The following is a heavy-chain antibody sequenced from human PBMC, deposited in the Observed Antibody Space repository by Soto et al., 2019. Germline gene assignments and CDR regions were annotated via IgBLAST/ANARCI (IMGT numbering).Heavy chain of an antibody. J-gene: IGHJ6*02. D-gene: IGHD2-15*01. V-gene: IGHV3-33*08. CDR3: ARADCTGAYCYSWPFNYGIDV. CDR2: IWYDGSNK. CDR1: GFTFNTYG. Sequence: PGGSLRLSCTTSGFTFNTYGMHWVRQAPGKGLEWVAIIWYDGSNKYYADSVKGRFTISRDNSKNTLYLQMNSLRAEDTALYYCARADCTGAYCYSWPFNYGIDVRGQGTPVTVSS.